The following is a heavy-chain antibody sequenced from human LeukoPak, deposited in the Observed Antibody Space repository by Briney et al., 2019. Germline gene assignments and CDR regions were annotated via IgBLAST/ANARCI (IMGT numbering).Heavy chain of an antibody. V-gene: IGHV4-59*11. Sequence: SQTLSLTCAVSADSFSSHYWSWIRQPPGKGLEWIGYISYIGSTNYNPSLKSRVTISIDTSKNQFSLKLSSVTAADTAVYYCARDLITVTKGFDIWGQGTMVSVSS. D-gene: IGHD4-17*01. CDR1: ADSFSSHY. CDR3: ARDLITVTKGFDI. CDR2: ISYIGST. J-gene: IGHJ3*02.